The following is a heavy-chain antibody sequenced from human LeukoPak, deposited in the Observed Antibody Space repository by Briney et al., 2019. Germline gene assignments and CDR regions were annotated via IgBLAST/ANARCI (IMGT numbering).Heavy chain of an antibody. J-gene: IGHJ4*02. CDR3: AKRGYGYGFDY. V-gene: IGHV4-34*01. Sequence: PSETLSLTCAVYGGSFSGYYWSWIRQPPGKGLEWIGEINHSGSTNYNPSLKSRVTISVDTSKNQFSLKLSSVAAADTAVYYCAKRGYGYGFDYWGQGTLVTVSS. CDR1: GGSFSGYY. D-gene: IGHD5-18*01. CDR2: INHSGST.